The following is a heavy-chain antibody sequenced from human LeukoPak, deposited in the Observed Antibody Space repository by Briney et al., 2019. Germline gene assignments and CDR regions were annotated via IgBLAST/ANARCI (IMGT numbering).Heavy chain of an antibody. Sequence: APVKVSCKASGYTFTTYAMNWVRQAPGQGLEWMGWINTNTGNPTYAQGFTGRFVFSLDTSVSTAYLQLSSLKAEDTAVYYCARDRPNSSGYLDAFDIWGQGTMVTVSS. CDR1: GYTFTTYA. CDR3: ARDRPNSSGYLDAFDI. V-gene: IGHV7-4-1*02. J-gene: IGHJ3*02. CDR2: INTNTGNP. D-gene: IGHD3-22*01.